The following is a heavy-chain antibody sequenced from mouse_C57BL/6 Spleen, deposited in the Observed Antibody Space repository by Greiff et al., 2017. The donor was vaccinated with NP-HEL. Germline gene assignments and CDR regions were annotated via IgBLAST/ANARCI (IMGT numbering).Heavy chain of an antibody. V-gene: IGHV1-85*01. CDR1: GYTFTSYD. J-gene: IGHJ2*01. D-gene: IGHD3-2*02. CDR3: ETAQATRYFDY. CDR2: IYPRVGST. Sequence: VQLQQSGPELVKPGASVKLSCKASGYTFTSYDINWVHQRPGQGLEWIGWIYPRVGSTKYNEKFKGQATLTVDTSSSTAYMERHRLTSEDSAVYFCETAQATRYFDYWGQGTTLTVSS.